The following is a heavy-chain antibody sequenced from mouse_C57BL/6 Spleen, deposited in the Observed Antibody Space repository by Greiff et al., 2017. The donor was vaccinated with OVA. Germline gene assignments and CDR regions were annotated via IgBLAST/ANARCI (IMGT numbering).Heavy chain of an antibody. D-gene: IGHD2-4*01. Sequence: VQLQQSGPELVKPGASVKIPCKASGYTFTDYNMDWVKQSHGKSLEWIGDINPNNGGTIYNQKFKGKATLTVDKSSSTAYMELRSLTSEDTAVYYCARRHYDYGLYYFDYWGQGTTLTVSS. CDR3: ARRHYDYGLYYFDY. CDR1: GYTFTDYN. CDR2: INPNNGGT. V-gene: IGHV1-18*01. J-gene: IGHJ2*01.